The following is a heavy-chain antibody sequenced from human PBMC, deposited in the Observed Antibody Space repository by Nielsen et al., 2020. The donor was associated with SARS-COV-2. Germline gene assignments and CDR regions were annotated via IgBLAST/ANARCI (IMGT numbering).Heavy chain of an antibody. D-gene: IGHD4-17*01. CDR2: IIPIFGTA. V-gene: IGHV1-69*06. Sequence: SVKVSCKASGGTFNSYAISWVRQAPGQGLEWMGGIIPIFGTANYAQKFQGRVTITADKSTSTAYVELSSLRSEDTAVYYCAREVDYGDYGWFDPWGQGTLVTVSS. J-gene: IGHJ5*02. CDR1: GGTFNSYA. CDR3: AREVDYGDYGWFDP.